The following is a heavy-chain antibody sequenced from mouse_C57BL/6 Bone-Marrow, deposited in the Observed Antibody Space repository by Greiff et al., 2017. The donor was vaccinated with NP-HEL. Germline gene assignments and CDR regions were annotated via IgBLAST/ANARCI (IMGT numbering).Heavy chain of an antibody. CDR1: GYAFTNYL. CDR2: INPGSGGT. J-gene: IGHJ3*01. V-gene: IGHV1-54*01. D-gene: IGHD2-4*01. CDR3: ARGGIYYDYAWFAY. Sequence: VQLQQSGAELVRPGTSVKVSCKASGYAFTNYLIEWVKRRPGQGLEWIGVINPGSGGTNYNEKFKGKATLTADKSSSTAYMQLSSLTSEDSAVYFGARGGIYYDYAWFAYWGQGTLVTVSA.